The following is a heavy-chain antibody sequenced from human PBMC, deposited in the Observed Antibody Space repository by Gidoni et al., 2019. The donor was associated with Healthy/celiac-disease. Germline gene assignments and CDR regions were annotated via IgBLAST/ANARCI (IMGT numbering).Heavy chain of an antibody. CDR3: AKSYDFWSGYSHDAFDI. CDR1: GFTFDDYA. J-gene: IGHJ3*02. V-gene: IGHV3-9*01. CDR2: ISWNSGSI. Sequence: EVQLVESGGGLVQPGRSLRLSCAASGFTFDDYAMHWVRQAPGKGLEWVSGISWNSGSIGYADSVKGRFTISRDNAKNSLYLQMNSLRAEDTALYYCAKSYDFWSGYSHDAFDIWGQGTMVTVSS. D-gene: IGHD3-3*01.